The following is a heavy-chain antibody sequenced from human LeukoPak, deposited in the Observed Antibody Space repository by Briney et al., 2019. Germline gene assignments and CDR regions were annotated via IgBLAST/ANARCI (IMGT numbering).Heavy chain of an antibody. J-gene: IGHJ3*02. CDR2: IYPGDSDI. CDR1: GYSFTTYW. Sequence: GGSLRLSCESSGYSFTTYWIAWVRQMPGKGLEWMGIIYPGDSDIRYSPSFRGQVTISADKSISTAYLQWSRLKASDTAMYYCARSLLDSGTYNDAFDIWGQGTMVTVSS. V-gene: IGHV5-51*01. CDR3: ARSLLDSGTYNDAFDI. D-gene: IGHD1-26*01.